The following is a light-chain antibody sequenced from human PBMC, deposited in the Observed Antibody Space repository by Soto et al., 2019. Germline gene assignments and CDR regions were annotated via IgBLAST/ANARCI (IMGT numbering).Light chain of an antibody. CDR1: RSDIGSYNN. Sequence: QSVLAQPASVSLSPGQSITISCTGTRSDIGSYNNVAWYQQHPGKAPRVMIFGVTKRPSGISDRFFGSKSGSTASLTISELQAEDEADYFCFSYAGSSIWVFGGGTKVTVL. CDR2: GVT. V-gene: IGLV2-23*02. J-gene: IGLJ3*02. CDR3: FSYAGSSIWV.